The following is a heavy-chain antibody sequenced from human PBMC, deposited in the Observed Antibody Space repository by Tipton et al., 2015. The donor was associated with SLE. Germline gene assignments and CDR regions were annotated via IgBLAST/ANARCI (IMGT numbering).Heavy chain of an antibody. Sequence: QLVQSGAEVKKPGASVKVSCKASEYTFTDYYIHWVRQAPGQGLEWMGRVNANSGATKFADIFQGRVTMTRDTSSNTAYMELSSLRSDDTAIYYCARDRSPGGSFYCDYWGQGTRVTVSS. CDR2: VNANSGAT. V-gene: IGHV1-2*06. CDR3: ARDRSPGGSFYCDY. D-gene: IGHD1-26*01. J-gene: IGHJ4*02. CDR1: EYTFTDYY.